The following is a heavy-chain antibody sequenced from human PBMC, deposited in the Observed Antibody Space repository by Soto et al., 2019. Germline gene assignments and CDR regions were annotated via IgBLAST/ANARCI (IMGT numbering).Heavy chain of an antibody. CDR3: ANGALGYSSSSYFDY. CDR1: GFTFSSYA. J-gene: IGHJ4*02. CDR2: ISGSGGST. Sequence: GESLKISCAASGFTFSSYAMSWVRQAPGKGLEWVSAISGSGGSTYYADSVKGRFTISRDNSKNTLYLQMNSLRAEDTAVYYCANGALGYSSSSYFDYWGQGTLVTVSS. V-gene: IGHV3-23*01. D-gene: IGHD6-13*01.